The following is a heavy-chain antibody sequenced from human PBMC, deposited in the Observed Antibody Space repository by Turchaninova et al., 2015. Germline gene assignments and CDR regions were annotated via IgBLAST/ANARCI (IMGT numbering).Heavy chain of an antibody. V-gene: IGHV4-34*01. CDR2: INHSGST. D-gene: IGHD3-10*01. Sequence: QVQLQQWGAGLLKPSETLSLTCAVYGGSFSGYYWSWIRQPPGKELEVMGEINHSGSTNYNPYLKSRVTISVDTSKNQFSLKLSSVTAADTAVYYCTRGRRDGGSGSYYFDYWGQGTLVTVSS. CDR3: TRGRRDGGSGSYYFDY. J-gene: IGHJ4*02. CDR1: GGSFSGYY.